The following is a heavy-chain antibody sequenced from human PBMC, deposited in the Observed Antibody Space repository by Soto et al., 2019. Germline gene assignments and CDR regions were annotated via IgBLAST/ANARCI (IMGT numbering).Heavy chain of an antibody. V-gene: IGHV1-3*01. D-gene: IGHD2-2*01. Sequence: ASVKVSCKASGYTFTSYAMHWVRQAPGQRLEWMGWINAGNGNTKYSQKFQGRVTITRDTSASTAYMELSSLRSEDTAVYYCARVSVDCSSTSCYPGGWFDPWGQGTLVTVSS. CDR1: GYTFTSYA. CDR3: ARVSVDCSSTSCYPGGWFDP. J-gene: IGHJ5*02. CDR2: INAGNGNT.